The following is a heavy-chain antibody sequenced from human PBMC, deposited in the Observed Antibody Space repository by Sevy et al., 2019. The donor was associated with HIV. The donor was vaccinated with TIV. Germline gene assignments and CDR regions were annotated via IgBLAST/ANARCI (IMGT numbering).Heavy chain of an antibody. D-gene: IGHD3-16*01. CDR2: IYGSGST. J-gene: IGHJ4*02. Sequence: SETLSHTCTVSGGSISLYYWSWIRQPAGKGLEWIGHIYGSGSTSYNPSLKSRVTMSVDTSQNQISLKLTSVTAADTAVYYCAREAKLGAPFGYWGQGTLVTVSS. CDR3: AREAKLGAPFGY. CDR1: GGSISLYY. V-gene: IGHV4-4*07.